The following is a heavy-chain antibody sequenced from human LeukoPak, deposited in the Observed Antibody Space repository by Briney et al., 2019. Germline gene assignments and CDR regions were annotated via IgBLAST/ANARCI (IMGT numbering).Heavy chain of an antibody. CDR3: ARADSTSWFDY. Sequence: PGGSLRLSCAASGFTFSSSEMNWVRQAPGKGLEWVSYISSSGGYTNHADSVKGRFTISRDNAKNSLYLQMNSLRAEDTAVYYCARADSTSWFDYWGQGTQVTVSS. V-gene: IGHV3-48*03. CDR2: ISSSGGYT. CDR1: GFTFSSSE. J-gene: IGHJ4*02. D-gene: IGHD6-13*01.